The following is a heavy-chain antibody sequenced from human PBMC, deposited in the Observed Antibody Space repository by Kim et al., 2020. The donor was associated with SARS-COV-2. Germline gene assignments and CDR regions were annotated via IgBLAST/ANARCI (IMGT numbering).Heavy chain of an antibody. V-gene: IGHV1-3*01. CDR2: INAGNGNT. D-gene: IGHD3-10*01. Sequence: ASVKVSCKASGYTFTSYAMHWVRQAPGQRLEWMGWINAGNGNTKYSQKFQGRVTITRDTSASTAYMELSSLRSEDTAVYYCARDRGCGELSFYYYYDGMDVWGQGTTVTVSS. CDR3: ARDRGCGELSFYYYYDGMDV. CDR1: GYTFTSYA. J-gene: IGHJ6*02.